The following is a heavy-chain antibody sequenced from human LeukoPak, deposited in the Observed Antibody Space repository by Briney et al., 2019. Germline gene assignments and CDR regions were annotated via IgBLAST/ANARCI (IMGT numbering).Heavy chain of an antibody. V-gene: IGHV3-33*01. J-gene: IGHJ3*02. D-gene: IGHD3-22*01. Sequence: GGSLRLSCAASGFTFSSYGMHWVRQAPGKRLEWVAVIWYDGSNKYYADSVKGRFTISRDNSKNTLYLQMNSLRAEDTAVYYCARDRARTYYYDSSGYSNAFDIWGQGTMVTVSS. CDR2: IWYDGSNK. CDR1: GFTFSSYG. CDR3: ARDRARTYYYDSSGYSNAFDI.